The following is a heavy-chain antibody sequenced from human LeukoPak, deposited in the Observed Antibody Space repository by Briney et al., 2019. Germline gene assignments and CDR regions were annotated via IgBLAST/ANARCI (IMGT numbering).Heavy chain of an antibody. J-gene: IGHJ5*02. CDR3: ARVMGGYCSGGSCYRPNWFDP. V-gene: IGHV4-34*01. Sequence: SETLSLTCAVYGGSFSGYYWSWIRQPPGKGLEWIGEINHSGSTNYNPSLKSRVTISVGTSKNQFSLKLSSVTAADTAVYYCARVMGGYCSGGSCYRPNWFDPWGQGTLVTVSS. CDR2: INHSGST. CDR1: GGSFSGYY. D-gene: IGHD2-15*01.